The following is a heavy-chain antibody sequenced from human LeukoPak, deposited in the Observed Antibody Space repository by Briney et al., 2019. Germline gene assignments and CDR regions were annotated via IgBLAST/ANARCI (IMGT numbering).Heavy chain of an antibody. D-gene: IGHD3-10*01. CDR3: ARVGQGNFDY. CDR1: GASISTYY. V-gene: IGHV4-59*01. J-gene: IGHJ4*02. Sequence: PSETLSLTCTVSGASISTYYWSWIRQPPGKGLEWIGYIYYSGNTKYDPSLKSRVTISVDTSKNQFSLNLSSVTAADTAVYYCARVGQGNFDYWGQGPLVTVSS. CDR2: IYYSGNT.